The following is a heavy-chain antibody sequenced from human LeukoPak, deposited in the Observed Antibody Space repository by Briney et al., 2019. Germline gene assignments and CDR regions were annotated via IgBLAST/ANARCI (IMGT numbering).Heavy chain of an antibody. CDR3: ARAVAAAGTGGFL. J-gene: IGHJ4*02. CDR1: GFTFSNYW. Sequence: GGSLRLSCAASGFTFSNYWMHWVRQAPGKGLLWVARINSDGSSTSYADSVKGRFTISRDNAKNTMYLQMNSLRAEDTAVYYCARAVAAAGTGGFLWGQGTLVTVSS. V-gene: IGHV3-74*01. CDR2: INSDGSST. D-gene: IGHD6-13*01.